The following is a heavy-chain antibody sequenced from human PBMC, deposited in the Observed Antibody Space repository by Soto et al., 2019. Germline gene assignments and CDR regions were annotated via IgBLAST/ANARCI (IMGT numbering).Heavy chain of an antibody. CDR1: GCSFRSYA. J-gene: IGHJ3*01. Sequence: QVQVVESGGGVVQPGRSLRLSCAASGCSFRSYAMHWVRQAPGKGLEWVAGISYDGRDKYYTDSVKGRFTISRDNSKNTLYLQNNSMRAEDTAVYYCAREAEAYDVWGQGTMVTVSS. CDR2: ISYDGRDK. V-gene: IGHV3-30*10. CDR3: AREAEAYDV.